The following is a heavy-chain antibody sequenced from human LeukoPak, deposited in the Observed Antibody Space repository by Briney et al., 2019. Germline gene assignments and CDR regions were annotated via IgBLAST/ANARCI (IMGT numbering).Heavy chain of an antibody. J-gene: IGHJ4*02. D-gene: IGHD2-2*01. Sequence: KPGGSLRPSCEASGFIFSSAWMTWVRQAPGKGLEWVGHIKNKTNGGTTDYAAPVKGRFIISRDDSKKTLYLQMNRLRTEDTAVYYCARGLCTSTSCYQGPFDFWGQGMLVTVSS. CDR2: IKNKTNGGTT. CDR3: ARGLCTSTSCYQGPFDF. CDR1: GFIFSSAW. V-gene: IGHV3-15*01.